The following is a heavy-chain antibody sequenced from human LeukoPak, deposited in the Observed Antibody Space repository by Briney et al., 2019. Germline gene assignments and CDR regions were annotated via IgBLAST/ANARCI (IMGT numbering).Heavy chain of an antibody. CDR1: GGSISSYY. CDR2: IYYSGST. J-gene: IGHJ6*03. CDR3: ARDLGYMDV. D-gene: IGHD7-27*01. Sequence: SETLSLTCTVSGGSISSYYWSWIRQPPGKGLEWIGYIYYSGSTNYNPSLKSRVTISVDTSKNQFSLKLSSATAADTAVYYCARDLGYMDVWGKGTTVTVSS. V-gene: IGHV4-59*01.